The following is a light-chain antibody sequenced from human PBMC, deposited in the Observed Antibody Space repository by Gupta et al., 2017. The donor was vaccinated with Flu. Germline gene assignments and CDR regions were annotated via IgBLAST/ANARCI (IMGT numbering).Light chain of an antibody. V-gene: IGKV6D-21*02. Sequence: RSPKLLIKYASQSISGVPSRLSGSGSGPYFTLTINSLEAEDAAAYFCHQSSRLPITFGQGTRWEIK. CDR3: HQSSRLPIT. J-gene: IGKJ5*01. CDR2: YAS.